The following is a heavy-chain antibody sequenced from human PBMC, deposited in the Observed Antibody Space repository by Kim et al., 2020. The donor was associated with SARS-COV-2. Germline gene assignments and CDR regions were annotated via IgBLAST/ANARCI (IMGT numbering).Heavy chain of an antibody. CDR3: AREITSVYQWPQADY. D-gene: IGHD6-19*01. CDR2: ISSSSSYI. V-gene: IGHV3-21*01. CDR1: GFTFSSYS. Sequence: GGSLRLSCAASGFTFSSYSMNWVRQAPGKGLEWVSPISSSSSYIYYADSVKGRFTISRDNAKNSLYLQMNSLRAEDTAVYYCAREITSVYQWPQADYWGQGTLVTVSS. J-gene: IGHJ4*02.